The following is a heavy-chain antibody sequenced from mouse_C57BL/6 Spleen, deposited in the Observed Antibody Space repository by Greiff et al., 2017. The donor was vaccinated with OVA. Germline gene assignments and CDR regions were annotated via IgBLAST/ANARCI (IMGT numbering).Heavy chain of an antibody. V-gene: IGHV1-61*01. CDR2: IYPSDSET. CDR1: GYTFTSYW. J-gene: IGHJ4*01. Sequence: VQLQQPGAELVRPGSSVKLSCKASGYTFTSYWMDWVKQRPGQGLEWIGNIYPSDSETHYNQKFKDKATLTVDKSSSTAYMQLSSLTSEDSAVYYCAREGDGYYFYAMDYWGQGTSVTVSS. CDR3: AREGDGYYFYAMDY. D-gene: IGHD2-3*01.